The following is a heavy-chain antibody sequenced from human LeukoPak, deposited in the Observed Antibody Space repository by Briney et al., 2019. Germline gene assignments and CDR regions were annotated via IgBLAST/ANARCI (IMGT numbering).Heavy chain of an antibody. D-gene: IGHD3-3*01. V-gene: IGHV3-48*01. CDR1: GFTFSSYC. J-gene: IGHJ6*02. Sequence: GGSLRLSCAASGFTFSSYCMNLVRQAPGKGLEWVSYISSSSSTIYYADSVKGRFTISRDKAKNSLYLQMNSLRAEDTAVYYCAREREYDFWSGHYYYYGMDVWGQGNTVTVSS. CDR3: AREREYDFWSGHYYYYGMDV. CDR2: ISSSSSTI.